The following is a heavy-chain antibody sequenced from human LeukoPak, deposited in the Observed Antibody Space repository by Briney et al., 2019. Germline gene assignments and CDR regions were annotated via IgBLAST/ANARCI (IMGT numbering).Heavy chain of an antibody. D-gene: IGHD2-2*01. J-gene: IGHJ4*02. V-gene: IGHV3-30*04. Sequence: PGGSLRLSCAASGFTFSSYAMHWVRQAPGKGLEWVAVISYDGSNKYYADSVKGRFTISRDNSKNTLYLQMNSLRAEDMAVYYCAVEDIVVVPAARQAWGQGTLVTVSS. CDR3: AVEDIVVVPAARQA. CDR1: GFTFSSYA. CDR2: ISYDGSNK.